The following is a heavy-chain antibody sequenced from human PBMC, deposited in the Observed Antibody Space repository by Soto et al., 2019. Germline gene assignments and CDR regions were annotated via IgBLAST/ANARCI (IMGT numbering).Heavy chain of an antibody. CDR1: GGTFSSYA. V-gene: IGHV1-69*13. CDR3: ARVTAPFRGSYGLFWFDP. Sequence: ASVKVSCKASGGTFSSYAISWVRQAPGQGLEWMGGIIPIFGTVNYAQKFQGRVTITADESTSTAYMELSSLRSEDTAVYYCARVTAPFRGSYGLFWFDPWGQGTLVTVSS. CDR2: IIPIFGTV. D-gene: IGHD1-26*01. J-gene: IGHJ5*02.